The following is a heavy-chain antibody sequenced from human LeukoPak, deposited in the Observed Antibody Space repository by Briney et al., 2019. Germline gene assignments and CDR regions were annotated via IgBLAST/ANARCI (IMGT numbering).Heavy chain of an antibody. CDR1: GGTFSSYA. J-gene: IGHJ5*02. V-gene: IGHV1-69*04. CDR3: ARDGPIAAAGQNWFDP. D-gene: IGHD6-13*01. Sequence: SVKVSCKASGGTFSSYAISWVRQAPGQGLEWMGRIIPILGIANYAQKFQGRVAITADKSTSTAYMELSSLRSEDTAVYYCARDGPIAAAGQNWFDPWGQGTLVTVSS. CDR2: IIPILGIA.